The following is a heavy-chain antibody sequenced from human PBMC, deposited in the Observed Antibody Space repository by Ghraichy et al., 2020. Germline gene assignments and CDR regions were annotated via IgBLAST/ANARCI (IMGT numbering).Heavy chain of an antibody. D-gene: IGHD3-22*01. Sequence: GGSLRLSCAASGFTFSSYAMHWVRQAPGKGLEWVAVISYDGSNKYYADSVKGRFTISRDNSKNTLYLQMNSLRAEDTAVYYCALYYYDSSGSGDYWGQGTLVTVSS. CDR2: ISYDGSNK. J-gene: IGHJ4*02. CDR3: ALYYYDSSGSGDY. CDR1: GFTFSSYA. V-gene: IGHV3-30*04.